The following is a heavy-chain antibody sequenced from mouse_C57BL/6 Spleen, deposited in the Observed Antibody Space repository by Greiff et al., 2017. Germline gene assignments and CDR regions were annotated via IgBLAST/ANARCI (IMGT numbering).Heavy chain of an antibody. CDR1: GFNIKDDY. Sequence: EVQLQESGAELVRPGASVKLSCTASGFNIKDDYMHWVKQRPEQGLEWIGWIDPENGDTEYASKFQGKATITADTSSNTAYLQLSSLTSEDTAVYYCIYYGNSYYFDYWGQGTTLTVSS. V-gene: IGHV14-4*01. CDR2: IDPENGDT. CDR3: IYYGNSYYFDY. D-gene: IGHD2-1*01. J-gene: IGHJ2*01.